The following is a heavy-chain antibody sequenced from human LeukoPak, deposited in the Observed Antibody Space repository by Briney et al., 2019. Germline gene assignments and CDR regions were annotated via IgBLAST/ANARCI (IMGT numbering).Heavy chain of an antibody. Sequence: ASVKDSCKASGYTFSSYAISWVRQAPGQGLEWMGGIIPIFDTGNYAQKFQGRLTITADESTSTTYMELSSLRSEDTAVYYCARTYYYDSSGYYFDYWGQGTLVTVSS. CDR3: ARTYYYDSSGYYFDY. D-gene: IGHD3-22*01. J-gene: IGHJ4*02. V-gene: IGHV1-69*13. CDR1: GYTFSSYA. CDR2: IIPIFDTG.